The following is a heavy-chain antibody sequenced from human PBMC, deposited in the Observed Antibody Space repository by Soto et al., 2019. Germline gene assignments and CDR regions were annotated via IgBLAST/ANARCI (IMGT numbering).Heavy chain of an antibody. Sequence: PVGSLRLSCAASGFTCSSYYMHWVRQAPGKGLVWVSRIKSDGSGTYYADSVKGRLTISRDNAKNTLYLQMNSLRVEDTAVYYCARGDGDYYDGNGYLGRHWGQGTLVTVSS. V-gene: IGHV3-74*01. CDR3: ARGDGDYYDGNGYLGRH. J-gene: IGHJ4*02. D-gene: IGHD3-22*01. CDR1: GFTCSSYY. CDR2: IKSDGSGT.